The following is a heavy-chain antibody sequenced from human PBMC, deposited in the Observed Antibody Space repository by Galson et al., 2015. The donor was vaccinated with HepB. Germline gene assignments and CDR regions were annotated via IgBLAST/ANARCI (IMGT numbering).Heavy chain of an antibody. D-gene: IGHD3-3*01. CDR3: ARLYYDSWSGYGIDV. CDR2: IDPNDSDI. V-gene: IGHV5-10-1*01. J-gene: IGHJ6*02. CDR1: GYTFPNYW. Sequence: QSGAEVKKPGVSLRISCKGSGYTFPNYWITWMRQMPGKGLEWMGRIDPNDSDINYSPSFRGHVTISSDKSINTAYLQWGSLKASDTSMYSCARLYYDSWSGYGIDVWGQGTAVTVSS.